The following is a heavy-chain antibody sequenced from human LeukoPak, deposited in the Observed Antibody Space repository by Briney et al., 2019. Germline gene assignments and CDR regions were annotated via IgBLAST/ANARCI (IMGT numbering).Heavy chain of an antibody. J-gene: IGHJ4*02. CDR3: AEVISSGGSCYEY. CDR2: INSDGNSA. Sequence: GGSLRLSCAGSGFTFSSYWMHWVRQAPGKGLVWVSRINSDGNSASYADSVKGRFTISRDNAKNTLYLQMNSLRAEDTAVYYCAEVISSGGSCYEYWGQGTLVTVSS. CDR1: GFTFSSYW. V-gene: IGHV3-74*01. D-gene: IGHD2-15*01.